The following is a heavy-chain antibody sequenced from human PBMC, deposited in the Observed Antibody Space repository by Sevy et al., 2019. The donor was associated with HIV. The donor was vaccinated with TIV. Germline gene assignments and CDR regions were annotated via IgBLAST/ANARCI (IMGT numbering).Heavy chain of an antibody. D-gene: IGHD3-22*01. CDR3: AKDYYDSSGYYYARYYYYMDV. CDR1: GFTFSSYA. J-gene: IGHJ6*03. CDR2: ISGSGGST. Sequence: GGSLRLSCAASGFTFSSYAMSWVRQAPGKGLEWVSAISGSGGSTYYADSVKGRFPISRDNSKNTLYLQTNSLRAEDTAVYYCAKDYYDSSGYYYARYYYYMDVWGKGTTVTVSS. V-gene: IGHV3-23*01.